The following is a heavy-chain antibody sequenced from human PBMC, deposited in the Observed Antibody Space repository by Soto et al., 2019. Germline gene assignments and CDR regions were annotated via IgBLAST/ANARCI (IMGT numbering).Heavy chain of an antibody. J-gene: IGHJ6*02. CDR1: GFTFSSYA. CDR2: ISGSGGST. CDR3: AKDQEDYYESSGYYCPSGMDG. Sequence: PGGSLRLSCAASGFTFSSYAMSWVRQAPGKGLEWVSAISGSGGSTYYADSVKGRFTISRDNSKNTLYLQMNSLRAEDTAVYYCAKDQEDYYESSGYYCPSGMDGWGQGTTVTVSS. V-gene: IGHV3-23*01. D-gene: IGHD3-22*01.